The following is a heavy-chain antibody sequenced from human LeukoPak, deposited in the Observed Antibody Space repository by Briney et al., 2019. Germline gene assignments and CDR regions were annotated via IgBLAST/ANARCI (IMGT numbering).Heavy chain of an antibody. J-gene: IGHJ4*02. D-gene: IGHD6-13*01. V-gene: IGHV3-30-3*01. CDR3: ARGSSSWSHLDY. CDR1: GFTFSSYA. Sequence: PGGSLRLSCAASGFTFSSYAMHWVRQAPGKGLEWVAVISYDGSNKYYADSVKGRFTISRDNSKNTLYLQMNSLRAEDTAVYYCARGSSSWSHLDYWGQGTLVTVSS. CDR2: ISYDGSNK.